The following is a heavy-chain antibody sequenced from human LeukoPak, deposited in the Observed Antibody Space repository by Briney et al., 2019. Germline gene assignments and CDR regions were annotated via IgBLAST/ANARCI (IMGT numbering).Heavy chain of an antibody. Sequence: SETLSLTCAVYGGSFSGYSWSWIRQPPGKGLEWIGYIYYSGSTNYNPSLKSRVTISLDTSKNQFSLKLSSVTAADTAVYYCARWESLRGSRIFDIWGQGTMVTVSS. J-gene: IGHJ3*02. CDR3: ARWESLRGSRIFDI. D-gene: IGHD4-23*01. CDR2: IYYSGST. V-gene: IGHV4-59*01. CDR1: GGSFSGYS.